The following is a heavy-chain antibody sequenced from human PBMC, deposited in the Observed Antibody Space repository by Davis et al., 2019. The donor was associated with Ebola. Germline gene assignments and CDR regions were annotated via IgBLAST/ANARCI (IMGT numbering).Heavy chain of an antibody. CDR1: GFTFSSYG. V-gene: IGHV3-33*08. Sequence: GESLKISCAASGFTFSSYGMHWVRQAPGKGLEWVAVIWYDGSNKYYADSVKGRFTISRDNSKNTLYLQMNSLRAEDTAVYYCTTDDVVPAVPPYYYYGMDVWGQGTTVTVSS. CDR2: IWYDGSNK. CDR3: TTDDVVPAVPPYYYYGMDV. J-gene: IGHJ6*02. D-gene: IGHD2-2*01.